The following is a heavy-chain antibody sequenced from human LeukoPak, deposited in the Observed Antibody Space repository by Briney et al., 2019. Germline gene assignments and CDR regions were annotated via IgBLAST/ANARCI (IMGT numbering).Heavy chain of an antibody. D-gene: IGHD6-13*01. Sequence: GGTLRLSCAASGFTFSSYGMSWVRQAPGKGLVWVSRINSDGSSTSYADSVKGRFTISRDNAKNTLYLQMNSLRAEDTAVCYCARAQGIAAAGQDYDYWGQGTLVTVSS. CDR2: INSDGSST. CDR3: ARAQGIAAAGQDYDY. V-gene: IGHV3-74*01. CDR1: GFTFSSYG. J-gene: IGHJ4*02.